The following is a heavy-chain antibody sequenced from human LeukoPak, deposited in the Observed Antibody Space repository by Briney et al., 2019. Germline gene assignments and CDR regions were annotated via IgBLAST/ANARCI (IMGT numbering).Heavy chain of an antibody. D-gene: IGHD3-10*01. CDR1: GGTFSSYA. V-gene: IGHV1-69*04. Sequence: SVKVSCEASGGTFSSYAISWVRQAPGQGLEWMGRIIPILGIANYAQKFQGRVTITADKSTSTTYMELSSLRSEDTAVYYCARDYGSGSYYNDYWGQGTLVTVSS. J-gene: IGHJ4*02. CDR3: ARDYGSGSYYNDY. CDR2: IIPILGIA.